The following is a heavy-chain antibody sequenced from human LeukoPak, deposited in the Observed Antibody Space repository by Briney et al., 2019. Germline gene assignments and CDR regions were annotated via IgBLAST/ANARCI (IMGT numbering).Heavy chain of an antibody. CDR1: GFTFGTYS. J-gene: IGHJ4*02. CDR2: ISSTGTYI. D-gene: IGHD4-11*01. CDR3: ARQPTVMIL. Sequence: GGSLRLSCAASGFTFGTYSMNWVRQTPGKRLEWVSSISSTGTYIYYADSVKGRFTISRDNAKNSLYLQMNSMSVEDTAVYYCARQPTVMILWGQGTLVTVSS. V-gene: IGHV3-21*01.